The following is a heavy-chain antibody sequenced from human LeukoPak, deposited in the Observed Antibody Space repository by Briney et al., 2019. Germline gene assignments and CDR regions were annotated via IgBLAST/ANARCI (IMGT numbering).Heavy chain of an antibody. CDR1: GGSFSGYY. V-gene: IGHV4-34*01. CDR2: INHSGST. J-gene: IGHJ5*02. D-gene: IGHD3-3*01. Sequence: PSETLSLTCAVSGGSFSGYYWSWIRQPPGKGLEWIGEINHSGSTNYNPSLKSRVTISVDTSKNQFSLKLSSVTAADTAVYYCARRYYDFWSGYYNWFDPWGQGTLVTVSS. CDR3: ARRYYDFWSGYYNWFDP.